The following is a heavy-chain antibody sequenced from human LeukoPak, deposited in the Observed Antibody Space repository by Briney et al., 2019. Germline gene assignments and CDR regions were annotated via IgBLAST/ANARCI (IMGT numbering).Heavy chain of an antibody. CDR2: FIPVFGTP. J-gene: IGHJ6*03. V-gene: IGHV1-69*05. CDR3: ASHVDTTMVRVYYYYYLDV. D-gene: IGHD5-18*01. Sequence: SVKVSCKASGGTFSNFAINWVRQAPGQGLEWMGGFIPVFGTPNYAQKFQDRLTITTDESTSTVYMELSSLRPEDTAVYYCASHVDTTMVRVYYYYYLDVWGTGTTVIVSS. CDR1: GGTFSNFA.